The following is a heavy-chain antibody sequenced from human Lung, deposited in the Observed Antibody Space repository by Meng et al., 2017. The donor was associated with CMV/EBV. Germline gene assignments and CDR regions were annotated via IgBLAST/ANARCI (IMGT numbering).Heavy chain of an antibody. D-gene: IGHD1-26*01. J-gene: IGHJ6*02. Sequence: GEXXKISCAASGFTFSSYAMHWVRQAPGKGLEWVSSISSSSSYIYYADSVKGRFTISRDNAKNSLYLQMNSLRAEDTAVYYCARGESEWELLSYYYYYGMDVWXQGTXVTVSS. CDR3: ARGESEWELLSYYYYYGMDV. V-gene: IGHV3-21*01. CDR1: GFTFSSYA. CDR2: ISSSSSYI.